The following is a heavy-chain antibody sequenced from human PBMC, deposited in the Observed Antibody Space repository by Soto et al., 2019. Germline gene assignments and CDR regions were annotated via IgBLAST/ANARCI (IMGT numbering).Heavy chain of an antibody. CDR2: IKSKTDGGTT. D-gene: IGHD3-22*01. J-gene: IGHJ4*02. CDR3: TTGRPPYYYDSSGCFDY. Sequence: GGSLRLSCAASGFSGFTFTNAWMSWVRQAPGKGLEWVGRIKSKTDGGTTDYAAPVKGRFTISRDDSKNTLYLQMNSLKTEDTAVYYCTTGRPPYYYDSSGCFDYWGQGTLVTVSS. V-gene: IGHV3-15*01. CDR1: GFTFTNAW.